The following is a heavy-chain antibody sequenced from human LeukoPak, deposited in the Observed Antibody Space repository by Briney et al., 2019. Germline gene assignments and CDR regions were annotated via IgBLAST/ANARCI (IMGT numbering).Heavy chain of an antibody. Sequence: SETLSLTCTVSGGSISSYYWSWIRQPPGKGLEWIGYIYYSGSTNYNPSLKSRVTVSVDTSKSQFSLKLTSVTAADTAVYYCARDSGGTDYWGQGTLVTVSS. CDR1: GGSISSYY. CDR3: ARDSGGTDY. CDR2: IYYSGST. D-gene: IGHD4-23*01. J-gene: IGHJ4*02. V-gene: IGHV4-59*01.